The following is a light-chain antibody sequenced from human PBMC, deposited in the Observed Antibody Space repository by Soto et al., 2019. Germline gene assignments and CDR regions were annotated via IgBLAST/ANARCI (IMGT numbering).Light chain of an antibody. V-gene: IGLV1-40*01. CDR1: SSNIGAGYD. CDR2: TNT. Sequence: QSVLAQPPSVSGAPGQRVTISCTGSSSNIGAGYDVHWYQQLPETAPKLLLSTNTNWPSGAPDRFSGSKSGTSASLAITGLRAEDEADYHCQSFYHGLSAWVFGGGTQLTVL. CDR3: QSFYHGLSAWV. J-gene: IGLJ3*02.